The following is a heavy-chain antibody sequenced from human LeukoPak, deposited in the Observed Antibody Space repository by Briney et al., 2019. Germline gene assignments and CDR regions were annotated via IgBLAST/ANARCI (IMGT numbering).Heavy chain of an antibody. CDR1: GGSISSYY. Sequence: PSETLSLTCTVSGGSISSYYWSWIRQPPGKGLEWIGYIYYSGSTNYNPSLKSRVTISVDTSKNQFSLKLSSVTAADTAVYYCARSTYCSSTSCYRPFDYWGQGTLVTVSS. V-gene: IGHV4-59*01. J-gene: IGHJ4*02. D-gene: IGHD2-2*01. CDR2: IYYSGST. CDR3: ARSTYCSSTSCYRPFDY.